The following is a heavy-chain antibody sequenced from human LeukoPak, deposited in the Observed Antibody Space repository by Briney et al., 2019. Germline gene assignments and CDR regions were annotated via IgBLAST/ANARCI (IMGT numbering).Heavy chain of an antibody. CDR3: ARDRSPY. V-gene: IGHV4-4*08. CDR2: IYNTGST. Sequence: SETLSLTCTVSGGSISSYYWSWIRQPPGKGLEWIGRIYNTGSTNYNPSLKSRVTISLDTSRNQFSLNLTSVTAADTAVYYCARDRSPYWGQGTLVTVSS. CDR1: GGSISSYY. J-gene: IGHJ4*02.